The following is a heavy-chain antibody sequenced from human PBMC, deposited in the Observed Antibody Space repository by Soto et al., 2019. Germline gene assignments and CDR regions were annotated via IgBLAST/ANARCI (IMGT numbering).Heavy chain of an antibody. J-gene: IGHJ5*02. Sequence: QVQLQESGPGLVKPSQTLSLTCTVSGGSISSGDFYWSWIRQPPGKGLEWIGYIYYSGSTYYKPSLKSRGTISVDTSNNQFSLKLSSVTAADTAVYYCARGGGIEVAGTLFPWGQGTLVTVSS. D-gene: IGHD6-19*01. CDR2: IYYSGST. CDR3: ARGGGIEVAGTLFP. V-gene: IGHV4-30-4*01. CDR1: GGSISSGDFY.